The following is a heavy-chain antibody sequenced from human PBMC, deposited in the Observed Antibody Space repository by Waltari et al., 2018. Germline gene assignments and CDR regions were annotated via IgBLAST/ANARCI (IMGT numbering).Heavy chain of an antibody. J-gene: IGHJ4*02. CDR2: ISFDGSTK. CDR1: GLPPGRYA. Sequence: QVELVESGGGVVQPGSSLRPSCSASGLPPGRYAMHWARQAPGKGLEWVAVISFDGSTKYYADSVKGRFTISRDNSKSTLYLQMNSLRVEDTAVYYCARGGVDTSITATYCGQGTLVTVSS. D-gene: IGHD1-20*01. V-gene: IGHV3-30-3*01. CDR3: ARGGVDTSITATY.